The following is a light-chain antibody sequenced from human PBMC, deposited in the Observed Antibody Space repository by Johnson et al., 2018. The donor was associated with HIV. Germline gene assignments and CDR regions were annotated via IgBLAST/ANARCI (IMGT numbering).Light chain of an antibody. CDR1: RSSTGRNY. V-gene: IGLV1-51*02. J-gene: IGLJ1*01. CDR3: GTWDSSLSAYV. CDR2: ENN. Sequence: QPVLTQPPSVSAAPGQKVTIYCSGSRSSTGRNYASWYQQLPGTAPKLLIYENNKRPSGIPDRFSGSQSGTSATLGITGLQTGDEADYYCGTWDSSLSAYVFGTGTRVTVL.